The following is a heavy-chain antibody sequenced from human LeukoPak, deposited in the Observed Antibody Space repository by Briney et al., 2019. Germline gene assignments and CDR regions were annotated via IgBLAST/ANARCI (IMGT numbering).Heavy chain of an antibody. CDR1: GGSISSSSYY. J-gene: IGHJ2*01. CDR2: IYYSGST. D-gene: IGHD3-10*01. CDR3: ARRDRGRDYWYFDL. Sequence: SETLSLTCTVSGGSISSSSYYWGWIRQPPGKGLEWIGSIYYSGSTYYNPSLKSRVTISVDTSKNQFSLKLSSVTAADTAVYYCARRDRGRDYWYFDLWGRGTLVTVSS. V-gene: IGHV4-39*01.